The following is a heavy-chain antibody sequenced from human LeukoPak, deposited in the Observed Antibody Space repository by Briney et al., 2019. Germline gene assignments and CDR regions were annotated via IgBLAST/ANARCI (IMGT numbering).Heavy chain of an antibody. CDR1: GGSISSYY. D-gene: IGHD5-18*01. CDR3: ARGDPTAMVPLLFDY. J-gene: IGHJ4*02. Sequence: KPSETLSLTCTVSGGSISSYYWSWIRQPPGKGLEWIGYIYYSGSTNYNPSLKSRVTISVDTSKNQFSLKLSSVTAADTAVYYCARGDPTAMVPLLFDYWGQGTLVTVSS. V-gene: IGHV4-59*01. CDR2: IYYSGST.